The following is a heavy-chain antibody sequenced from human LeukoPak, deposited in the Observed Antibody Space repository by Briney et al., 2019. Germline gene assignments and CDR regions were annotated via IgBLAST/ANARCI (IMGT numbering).Heavy chain of an antibody. CDR3: ARDQSITGTTGDYYYMDV. CDR1: GFTFSSYS. Sequence: GGSLRLSCAASGFTFSSYSMNWVRQAPGKGLEWVSSISSGSSYIYYADSVKGRFTISRDNAKNSLYLQMNSLRAEDTAVYYCARDQSITGTTGDYYYMDVWGKGTTVTVSS. J-gene: IGHJ6*03. CDR2: ISSGSSYI. V-gene: IGHV3-21*01. D-gene: IGHD1-7*01.